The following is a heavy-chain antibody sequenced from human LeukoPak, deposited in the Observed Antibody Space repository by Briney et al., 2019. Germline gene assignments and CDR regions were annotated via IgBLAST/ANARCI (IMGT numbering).Heavy chain of an antibody. CDR1: GGTFSSYA. CDR3: ARGPVGWFPNWFDP. D-gene: IGHD6-19*01. J-gene: IGHJ5*02. CDR2: IIPILGIA. V-gene: IGHV1-69*04. Sequence: GASVKVSCKASGGTFSSYAISWVRQAPGQGLEWMGRIIPILGIANYAQKFQGRVTITADKSTSTAYMELSSLRSEDTAVYYCARGPVGWFPNWFDPWGQGTLVTVSS.